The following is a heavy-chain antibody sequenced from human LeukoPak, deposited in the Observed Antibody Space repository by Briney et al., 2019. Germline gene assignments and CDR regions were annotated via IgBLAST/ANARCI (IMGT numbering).Heavy chain of an antibody. V-gene: IGHV3-49*04. CDR2: IRSKAYGGTT. D-gene: IGHD5-18*01. Sequence: AGGSLRLSCTASGFTFGDYAMSWVRQAPGKGLEWVGFIRSKAYGGTTEYAASVKGRFTISRDDSKSIAYLQMNSLKTEDTAVYYCTRVNSYGSFDYWGQGTLVTVSA. J-gene: IGHJ4*02. CDR3: TRVNSYGSFDY. CDR1: GFTFGDYA.